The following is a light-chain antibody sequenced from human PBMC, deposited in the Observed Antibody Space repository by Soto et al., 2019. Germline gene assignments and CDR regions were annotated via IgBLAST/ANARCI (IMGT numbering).Light chain of an antibody. Sequence: QSVLTQPASVSGSPGQSITISCTGTNSDVGSHNFVSWYQQYPGKAPKLLIYEASKRPSGLSNRFSGSKSGNTASLTISGLQAEDEADYYCCLLSNGGTWVFGGGTQLTVL. CDR2: EAS. CDR3: CLLSNGGTWV. J-gene: IGLJ3*02. CDR1: NSDVGSHNF. V-gene: IGLV2-23*01.